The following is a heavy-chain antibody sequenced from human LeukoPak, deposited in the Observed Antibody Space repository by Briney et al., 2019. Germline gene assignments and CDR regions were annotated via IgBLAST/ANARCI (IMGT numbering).Heavy chain of an antibody. CDR2: ISYDGSNK. Sequence: GGSLRLSCAASGFTFSSYAMHWVRQAPGKGLEWVAVISYDGSNKYYADSVKGRFTISRDNSKNTLYLQMNSLRAEDTALYYCAKALGSGWYPGPFDYWGQGTLVTVSS. CDR1: GFTFSSYA. J-gene: IGHJ4*02. D-gene: IGHD6-19*01. CDR3: AKALGSGWYPGPFDY. V-gene: IGHV3-30-3*01.